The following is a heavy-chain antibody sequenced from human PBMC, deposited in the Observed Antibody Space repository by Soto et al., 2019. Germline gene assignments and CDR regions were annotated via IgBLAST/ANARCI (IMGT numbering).Heavy chain of an antibody. CDR3: AKMTSVPGGHLDDY. V-gene: IGHV3-23*01. D-gene: IGHD4-17*01. CDR2: ISENGGST. J-gene: IGHJ4*01. Sequence: LRLSCAASGFTFSNYAMSWVRQAPGKGLEWVSAISENGGSTYYADSVKGRFTISRDNSKSALSLQMNSLRAEDTAVYYCAKMTSVPGGHLDDYWGQGTLVTVSS. CDR1: GFTFSNYA.